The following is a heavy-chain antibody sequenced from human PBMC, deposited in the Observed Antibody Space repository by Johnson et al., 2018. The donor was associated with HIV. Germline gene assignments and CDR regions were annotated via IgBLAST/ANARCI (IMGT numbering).Heavy chain of an antibody. CDR2: ISYDGSNK. D-gene: IGHD1-26*01. CDR1: GFTFSSYG. Sequence: QVQLVESGGGVVQPGRSLRLSCAASGFTFSSYGMHWVRQAPGKGLEWVAVISYDGSNKYYADSVKGRFTISRDNSKNTLYLQMNSLRAEDMAVYYCARAVGAPRAYEDDAFDIWGQGTMVTVSS. J-gene: IGHJ3*02. V-gene: IGHV3-30*03. CDR3: ARAVGAPRAYEDDAFDI.